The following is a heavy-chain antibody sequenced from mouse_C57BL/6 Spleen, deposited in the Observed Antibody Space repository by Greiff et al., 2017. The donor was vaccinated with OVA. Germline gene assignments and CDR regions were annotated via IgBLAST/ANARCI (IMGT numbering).Heavy chain of an antibody. J-gene: IGHJ2*01. CDR3: ASLYYYGSSHYFDY. V-gene: IGHV1-20*01. D-gene: IGHD1-1*01. CDR2: INPYNGDT. CDR1: GYSFTGYF. Sequence: EVKLVESGPELVKPGDSVKISCKASGYSFTGYFMNWVMQSHGKSLEWIGRINPYNGDTFYNQKFKGKATLTVDKSSSTAHMELRSLTSEDSAVYYCASLYYYGSSHYFDYWGQGTTLTVSS.